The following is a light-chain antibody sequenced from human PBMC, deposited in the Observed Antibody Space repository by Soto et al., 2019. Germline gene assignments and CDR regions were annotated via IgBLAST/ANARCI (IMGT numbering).Light chain of an antibody. V-gene: IGKV3-15*01. CDR3: QQYNKWPIT. CDR2: RAS. J-gene: IGKJ5*01. CDR1: ESVGSL. Sequence: DIVLTQSPATLSVSPGEGATLSCRASESVGSLLAWYQQKPGQAPRLLIYRASTRAAGLTDRFSGSGSETEFTLTISSLQSEDFAVYYCQQYNKWPITFGQGTRLEIK.